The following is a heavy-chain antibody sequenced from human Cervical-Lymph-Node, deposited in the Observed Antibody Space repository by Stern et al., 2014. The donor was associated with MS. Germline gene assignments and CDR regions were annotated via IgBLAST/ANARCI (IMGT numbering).Heavy chain of an antibody. Sequence: VQLVESGGGVVQPGRSLRLSCAASGFTFSSSGMHWVRQAPGKGLEWLAIIWYDGSNTYYADSVKGRFTTSRDNSKNTLYLQMNSLRAEDTAVYYCAREGGNTAEYFQHWGQGTLVTVSS. J-gene: IGHJ1*01. V-gene: IGHV3-33*01. CDR1: GFTFSSSG. CDR3: AREGGNTAEYFQH. D-gene: IGHD4-23*01. CDR2: IWYDGSNT.